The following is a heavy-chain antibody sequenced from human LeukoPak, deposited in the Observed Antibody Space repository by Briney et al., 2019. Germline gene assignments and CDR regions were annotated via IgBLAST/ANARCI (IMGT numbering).Heavy chain of an antibody. J-gene: IGHJ4*02. CDR2: ISGSGGST. Sequence: GGSLRLSCEASGFTLSSYAMSWVRQAPGKGLEWVSAISGSGGSTYYADSVKGRFTISKDNSKNTPYLQLNSLRAEDTAVYYCAEQVVVPAPQFDYWGQGTLVTVSS. CDR1: GFTLSSYA. CDR3: AEQVVVPAPQFDY. D-gene: IGHD2-2*01. V-gene: IGHV3-23*01.